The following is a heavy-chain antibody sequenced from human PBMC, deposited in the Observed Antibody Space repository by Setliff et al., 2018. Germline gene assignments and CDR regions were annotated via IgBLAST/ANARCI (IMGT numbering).Heavy chain of an antibody. J-gene: IGHJ4*02. D-gene: IGHD3-10*01. CDR3: ARSLGSGSYYNSRPFYSDY. CDR2: IYNSGTT. CDR1: GDSISNTGYY. V-gene: IGHV4-39*02. Sequence: PSETLSLTCIVAGDSISNTGYYWGWIRQPPGKGLEWIGRIYNSGTTNYNPSLKSRVTISADTSNNSFSLNLFSVTAADTAVYYCARSLGSGSYYNSRPFYSDYWGQGTLVTVSS.